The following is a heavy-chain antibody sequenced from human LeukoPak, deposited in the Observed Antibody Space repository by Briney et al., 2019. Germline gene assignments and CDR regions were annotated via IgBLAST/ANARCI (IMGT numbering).Heavy chain of an antibody. D-gene: IGHD5-12*01. CDR3: AKAGFSGYGGGDYDY. CDR1: GFTFSYSW. Sequence: SGGSLRLSCAASGFTFSYSWLHWIRQAPGKGLEWVAVISYDESNRLYADSVKGRFTISRDNSKNTLFLQMDSLRPEDTAVYSCAKAGFSGYGGGDYDYWGQGTLVTVSS. V-gene: IGHV3-30*18. J-gene: IGHJ4*02. CDR2: ISYDESNR.